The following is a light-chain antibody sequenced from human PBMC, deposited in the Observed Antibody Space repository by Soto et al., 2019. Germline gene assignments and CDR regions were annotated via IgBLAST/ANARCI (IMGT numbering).Light chain of an antibody. CDR1: QDISNY. CDR3: PKSDNPPIT. V-gene: IGKV1-33*01. CDR2: DAS. J-gene: IGKJ3*01. Sequence: DIQMTQSPSSLSASVGDRVTITCQASQDISNYLNWYQQKPGKAPKLLIYDASNLETGVPSRFSGSGSGTDFTFTISSLQPEDIATYYCPKSDNPPITFGPGTKVDIK.